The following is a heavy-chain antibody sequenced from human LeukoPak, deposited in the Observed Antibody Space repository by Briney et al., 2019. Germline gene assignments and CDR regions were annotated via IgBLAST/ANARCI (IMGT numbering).Heavy chain of an antibody. CDR3: ARTFNSSSWYLIDY. D-gene: IGHD6-13*01. V-gene: IGHV1-69*13. CDR1: GGTFISYA. CDR2: IIPIFGTA. Sequence: GASVKVSCKASGGTFISYAISWVRQAPGQGLEWMGGIIPIFGTANYAQKFQGRVTITADESTSTAYMELSSLRSEDTAVYYCARTFNSSSWYLIDYWGQGTLVTVSS. J-gene: IGHJ4*02.